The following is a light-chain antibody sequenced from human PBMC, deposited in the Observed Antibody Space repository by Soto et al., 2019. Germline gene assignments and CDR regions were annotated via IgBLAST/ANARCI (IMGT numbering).Light chain of an antibody. J-gene: IGKJ4*01. CDR1: QSVSSY. CDR3: QQRSNWPHT. V-gene: IGKV3-11*01. Sequence: EIVLTQSPATLSLSPGERATLSCRASQSVSSYLAWYQQKPGQAPRLLIYDASNRATGISARFSGSGSRTDFTLAIRSLDPEDFAVYYCQQRSNWPHTFGGVTKVEIK. CDR2: DAS.